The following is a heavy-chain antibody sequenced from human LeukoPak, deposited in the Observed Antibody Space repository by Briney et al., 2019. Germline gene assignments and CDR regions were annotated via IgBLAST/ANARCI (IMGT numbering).Heavy chain of an antibody. Sequence: SQTLSLTCSVSGDSISSGDYYWSWIRQPAGKGLEWIGRIYNSGITNYNPSLKSRVTMSVDTSKNQFSLELNSVTAADTAVYYCARDPIGGNTKFDPWGQGTLVTVSS. V-gene: IGHV4-61*02. CDR2: IYNSGIT. CDR3: ARDPIGGNTKFDP. D-gene: IGHD3-10*01. CDR1: GDSISSGDYY. J-gene: IGHJ5*02.